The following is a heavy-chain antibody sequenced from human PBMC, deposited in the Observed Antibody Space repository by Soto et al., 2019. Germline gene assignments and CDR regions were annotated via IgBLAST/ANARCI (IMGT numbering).Heavy chain of an antibody. CDR3: AKHVRYYYDSSGYFWWFDP. CDR1: GFTFSSYA. Sequence: EVQLLESGGGLVQPGGSLRLSCAASGFTFSSYAMSWVRQAPGKGLEWVSAISGSGGSTYYADSVKGRFTISRDNSKNTLYLQMNSLRAEDTAVYYCAKHVRYYYDSSGYFWWFDPWGQGTLVTVSS. D-gene: IGHD3-22*01. J-gene: IGHJ5*02. V-gene: IGHV3-23*01. CDR2: ISGSGGST.